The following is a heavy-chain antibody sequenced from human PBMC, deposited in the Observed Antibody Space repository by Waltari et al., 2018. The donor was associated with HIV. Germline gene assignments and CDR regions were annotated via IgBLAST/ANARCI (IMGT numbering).Heavy chain of an antibody. CDR3: ARALTNFGGF. V-gene: IGHV3-21*01. CDR2: ISSGSSFI. D-gene: IGHD4-17*01. Sequence: EVQLVESGGGLVKPGGSLRPSCAGSGFTFSSFSMNWVRQGPGKGLEWVASISSGSSFIDYADSVKGRFTISRDNAKNSLYLLMKSLRVEDTALYYCARALTNFGGFWGQGTLVTVSS. CDR1: GFTFSSFS. J-gene: IGHJ4*02.